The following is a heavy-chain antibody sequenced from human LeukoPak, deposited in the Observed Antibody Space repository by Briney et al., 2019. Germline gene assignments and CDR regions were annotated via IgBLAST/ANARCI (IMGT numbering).Heavy chain of an antibody. D-gene: IGHD2-2*01. V-gene: IGHV3-30*18. Sequence: TGGSLRLSCAVSGFTFSSYGMHWVRQAPGKGLEWVAAISYDRTNKYYADSVEGRFTISRDNSKSTLYLQMNSLRAEDTAVYYCAKTRCSGTSCQYGMDVWGQGTLVTVSS. J-gene: IGHJ4*02. CDR3: AKTRCSGTSCQYGMDV. CDR2: ISYDRTNK. CDR1: GFTFSSYG.